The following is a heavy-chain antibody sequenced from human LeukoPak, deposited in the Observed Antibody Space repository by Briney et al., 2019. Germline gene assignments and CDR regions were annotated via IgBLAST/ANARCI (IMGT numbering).Heavy chain of an antibody. Sequence: PSETLSLTCTVSGGSVSSYYWSWIRQPPGKGLEWIGYISYSGSTNYNPSLESRVTISVDTSKNHFSLKLSSVAAADTAVYYCARDRGYGDFAYYFDYWGQGTLVTVSS. CDR1: GGSVSSYY. CDR3: ARDRGYGDFAYYFDY. J-gene: IGHJ4*02. D-gene: IGHD4-17*01. V-gene: IGHV4-59*02. CDR2: ISYSGST.